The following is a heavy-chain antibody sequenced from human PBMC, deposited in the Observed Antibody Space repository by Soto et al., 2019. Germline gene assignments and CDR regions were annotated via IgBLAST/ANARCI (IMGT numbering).Heavy chain of an antibody. CDR1: GFTFSSYG. CDR2: ISYDGSNK. D-gene: IGHD3-9*01. Sequence: GGSLRLSCAASGFTFSSYGMHWVRQAPGKGLEWVAVISYDGSNKYYADSVKGRFTISRDNSKNTLYLQMNSLRAEDTAVYYCAKERLRYFDWLLPVYYFDYWGQGTLVTVSS. J-gene: IGHJ4*02. CDR3: AKERLRYFDWLLPVYYFDY. V-gene: IGHV3-30*18.